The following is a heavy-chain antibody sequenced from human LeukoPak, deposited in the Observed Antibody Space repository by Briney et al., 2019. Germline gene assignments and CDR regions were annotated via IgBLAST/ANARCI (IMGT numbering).Heavy chain of an antibody. CDR1: GGSISSGSYY. J-gene: IGHJ3*02. Sequence: SETLSLTCTVSGGSISSGSYYWSWIRQPAGKGLEWIGRIYTSGSTNYNPSLKSRVTISVDTSKNQFSLKLSSVTAADTAVYYCARDSSGWYRIWGQGTMVTVSS. V-gene: IGHV4-61*02. D-gene: IGHD6-19*01. CDR2: IYTSGST. CDR3: ARDSSGWYRI.